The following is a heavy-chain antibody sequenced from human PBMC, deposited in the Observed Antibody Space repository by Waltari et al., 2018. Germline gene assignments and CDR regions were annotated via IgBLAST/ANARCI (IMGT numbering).Heavy chain of an antibody. CDR1: GYSISSGYY. Sequence: QVQLQESGPRLVPPSETLSLNCAVPGYSISSGYYWDWLRQPPGKGLEWMGTINHSGLTYYNPSLKSRVTISVDTSKNHFSLEMRSVTAADTAVYYCARGGGLLRGVSGYGYGMDVWGQGTTVTVSS. V-gene: IGHV4-38-2*01. CDR2: INHSGLT. J-gene: IGHJ6*02. CDR3: ARGGGLLRGVSGYGYGMDV. D-gene: IGHD3-10*01.